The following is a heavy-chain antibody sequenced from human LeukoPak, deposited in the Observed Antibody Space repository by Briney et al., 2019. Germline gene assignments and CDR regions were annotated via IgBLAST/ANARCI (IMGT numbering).Heavy chain of an antibody. V-gene: IGHV1-8*03. Sequence: RASVKVSCKASGYTFTSYDINWVRQATGQGLEWMGWMNPNSGNTGYAQKFQGRVTTTRNTSISTAYMELSSLRSEDTAVYYCARGPAYYDFWSGYYYYYYYYMDVWGKGTTVTVSS. CDR3: ARGPAYYDFWSGYYYYYYYYMDV. D-gene: IGHD3-3*01. J-gene: IGHJ6*03. CDR2: MNPNSGNT. CDR1: GYTFTSYD.